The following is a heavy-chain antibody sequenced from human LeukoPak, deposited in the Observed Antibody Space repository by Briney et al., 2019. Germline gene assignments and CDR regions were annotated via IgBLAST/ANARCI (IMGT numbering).Heavy chain of an antibody. V-gene: IGHV3-11*01. D-gene: IGHD5-24*01. CDR3: ARLYLPATRFDY. Sequence: GGSLRLSCAASGFTFSDYYMSWIRLAPGKGLEWVSYITNTGSTTYYADSVKGRFTISRDNAKNSLFLQMNSLRVEDTAVYYCARLYLPATRFDYWGQGTLVTVSS. CDR2: ITNTGSTT. CDR1: GFTFSDYY. J-gene: IGHJ4*02.